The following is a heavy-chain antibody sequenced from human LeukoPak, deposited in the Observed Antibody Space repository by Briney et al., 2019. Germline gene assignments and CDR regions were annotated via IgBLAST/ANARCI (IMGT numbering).Heavy chain of an antibody. J-gene: IGHJ4*02. CDR1: GGPISSYY. D-gene: IGHD6-6*01. CDR2: IYHCGST. CDR3: ARHAAFAEYQSHLPRFDY. Sequence: PSDTLALIRTVSGGPISSYYWSWIRQPPGKTLEWIGYIYHCGSTNYHPTLESRVTISVDTSKNQYSLKLSYETAADTAVYYCARHAAFAEYQSHLPRFDYWGQGTLVTVSS. V-gene: IGHV4-59*08.